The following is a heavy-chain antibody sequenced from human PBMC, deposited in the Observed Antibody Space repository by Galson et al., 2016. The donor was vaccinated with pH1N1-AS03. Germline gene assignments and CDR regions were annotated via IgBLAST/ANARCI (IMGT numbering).Heavy chain of an antibody. CDR2: ISGTGGSP. CDR3: ATHALKVRVDF. J-gene: IGHJ4*02. V-gene: IGHV3-23*01. CDR1: GLTFSDYA. Sequence: SLRLSCAASGLTFSDYAMGWVRQAPGKGLEWLAEISGTGGSPFYADSVKGRVTISRDNSKSTVYLPMTSLSAEDTAVYYCATHALKVRVDFWGQGTLVTVSS.